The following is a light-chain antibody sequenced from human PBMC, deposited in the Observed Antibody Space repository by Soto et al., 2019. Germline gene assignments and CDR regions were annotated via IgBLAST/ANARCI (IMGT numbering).Light chain of an antibody. CDR2: GVS. CDR1: SSDFGGYKY. V-gene: IGLV2-11*01. Sequence: QSVLTQPRSVSGSPGQSVTISCTGTSSDFGGYKYVSWYQQKPGKAPKLIIYGVSRWPSGVPNRFSGSKSGNRASLTISGLQAEDEGDYYCCSYAGGPEVFGTGTKVTVL. J-gene: IGLJ1*01. CDR3: CSYAGGPEV.